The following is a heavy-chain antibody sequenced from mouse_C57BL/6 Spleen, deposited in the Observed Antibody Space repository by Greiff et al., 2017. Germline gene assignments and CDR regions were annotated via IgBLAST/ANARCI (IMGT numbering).Heavy chain of an antibody. D-gene: IGHD1-3*01. CDR2: IYPGSGNT. CDR3: ARDNPYYFDY. Sequence: QVQLQQSGAELVRPGASVKLSCKASGYTFTDYYINWVKQRPGQGLEWIARIYPGSGNTYYNEKFKGKATLTAVKSSSTAYMQLSSLTSEDSAVYFCARDNPYYFDYWGQGTTLTVSS. V-gene: IGHV1-76*01. J-gene: IGHJ2*01. CDR1: GYTFTDYY.